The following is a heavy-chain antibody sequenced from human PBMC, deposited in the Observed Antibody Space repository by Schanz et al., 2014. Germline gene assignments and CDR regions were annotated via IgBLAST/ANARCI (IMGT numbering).Heavy chain of an antibody. CDR3: AREVEMSRIRNFDY. CDR2: INTYNGDT. V-gene: IGHV1-18*04. Sequence: QLVQSGSEFRKPGASVKVSCKASGYTFTSNGITWVRQAPGQGLEWMGWINTYNGDTAYAQNMQGRVSMTTETAASTAYMELRSLRSDDTAVYYCAREVEMSRIRNFDYWGQGTLVTVSS. J-gene: IGHJ4*02. CDR1: GYTFTSNG. D-gene: IGHD1-26*01.